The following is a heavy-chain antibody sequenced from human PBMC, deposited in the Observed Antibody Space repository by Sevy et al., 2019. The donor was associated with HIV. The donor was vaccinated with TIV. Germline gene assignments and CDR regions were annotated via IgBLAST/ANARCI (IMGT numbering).Heavy chain of an antibody. CDR3: ARVGSRDYYDSXGYYNWFDP. D-gene: IGHD3-22*01. CDR2: IIPIFXTA. J-gene: IGHJ5*02. Sequence: ASVKVSCKASGGTXSSXAISWARQAPGQGXEWMGGIIPIFXTANYAQKFQGRVTITADESTSTAYMELSSLRSEDTAVYYCARVGSRDYYDSXGYYNWFDPWGQGTLVTVSS. CDR1: GGTXSSXA. V-gene: IGHV1-69*13.